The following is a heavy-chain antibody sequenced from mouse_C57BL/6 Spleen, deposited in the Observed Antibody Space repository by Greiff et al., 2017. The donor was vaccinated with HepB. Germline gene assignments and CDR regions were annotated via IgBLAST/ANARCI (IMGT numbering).Heavy chain of an antibody. D-gene: IGHD2-1*01. J-gene: IGHJ2*01. CDR1: GFTFSDYY. V-gene: IGHV5-16*01. Sequence: EVKLMESEGGLVQPGSSMKLSCTASGFTFSDYYMAWVRQVPEKGLEWVANINYDGSSTYYLDSLKSRFIISRDNAKNILYLQMSSLKSEDTATYYCARAGGNYLYYFDYWGQGTTLTVSS. CDR2: INYDGSST. CDR3: ARAGGNYLYYFDY.